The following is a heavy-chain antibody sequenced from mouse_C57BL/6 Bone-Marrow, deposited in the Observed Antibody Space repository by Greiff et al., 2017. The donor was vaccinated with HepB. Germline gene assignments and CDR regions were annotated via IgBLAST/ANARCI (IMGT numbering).Heavy chain of an antibody. J-gene: IGHJ3*01. CDR2: IWWDDDK. CDR1: GFSLSTFGMG. Sequence: QVTLKVSGPGILQPSQTLSLTCSFSGFSLSTFGMGVGWIRQPSGKGLEWLAHIWWDDDKYYNPALKSRLTISKDTSKNQVFLKIANVDTADTATYYCARIAYYYGSSYSWFAYWGQGTLVTVSA. D-gene: IGHD1-1*01. CDR3: ARIAYYYGSSYSWFAY. V-gene: IGHV8-8*01.